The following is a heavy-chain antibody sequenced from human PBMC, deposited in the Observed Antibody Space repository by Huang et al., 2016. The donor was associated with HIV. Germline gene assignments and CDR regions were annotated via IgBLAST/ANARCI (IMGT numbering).Heavy chain of an antibody. CDR3: ARRFSSSSGYFDY. Sequence: VQLAQSGAEVKKPGASLKISCKGSGYSFSSYWIAWVRQMPGKGLEWVGIIFPDDSDTTYSPSFEGQVTMSADKSIDTAYLQWSSLKASDTAMYYCARRFSSSSGYFDYWGQGSLVTVSS. CDR1: GYSFSSYW. CDR2: IFPDDSDT. V-gene: IGHV5-51*01. J-gene: IGHJ4*02. D-gene: IGHD6-6*01.